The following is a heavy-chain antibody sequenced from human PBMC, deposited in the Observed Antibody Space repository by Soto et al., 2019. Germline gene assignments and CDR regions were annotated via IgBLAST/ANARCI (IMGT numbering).Heavy chain of an antibody. CDR1: GGSISSGGYS. D-gene: IGHD3-22*01. J-gene: IGHJ3*02. Sequence: SETLSLTCAVSGGSISSGGYSWSWIRQPPGKGLEWIGYIYHSGSTNYNPSLKGRVTISVDTSKNQFSLKLSSVTAADTAVYYCARAPSMIDAFDIWGQGTMVTVSS. CDR3: ARAPSMIDAFDI. CDR2: IYHSGST. V-gene: IGHV4-30-2*01.